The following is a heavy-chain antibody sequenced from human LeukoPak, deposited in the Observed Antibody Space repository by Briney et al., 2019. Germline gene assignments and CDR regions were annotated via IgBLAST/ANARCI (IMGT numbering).Heavy chain of an antibody. V-gene: IGHV1-18*01. CDR3: ARGDCSGSICYSPMDV. CDR1: VYTFTSYG. D-gene: IGHD2-21*01. CDR2: ISAYNGNT. J-gene: IGHJ6*03. Sequence: ASVKVSCKASVYTFTSYGISWVRQAPGQGLEWMGWISAYNGNTNYAQKLQGRVTMTTDTSTSTAYMELGSLRSDDTAVYYCARGDCSGSICYSPMDVWGTGTTVTVSS.